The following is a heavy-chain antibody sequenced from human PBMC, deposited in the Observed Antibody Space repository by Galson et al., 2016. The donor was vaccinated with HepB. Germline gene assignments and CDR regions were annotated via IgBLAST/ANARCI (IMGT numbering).Heavy chain of an antibody. CDR2: IWADGTNK. CDR3: LREHNSGWYYDY. CDR1: GFTFSRYG. J-gene: IGHJ4*02. D-gene: IGHD6-19*01. V-gene: IGHV3-33*01. Sequence: SLRLSCAPSGFTFSRYGIHWVRQAPGKGLEWVALIWADGTNKYYTDSVKGRFTISRDNSKSTLYLQMNSLRAEDTAIYFCLREHNSGWYYDYWGQGTLVTVSS.